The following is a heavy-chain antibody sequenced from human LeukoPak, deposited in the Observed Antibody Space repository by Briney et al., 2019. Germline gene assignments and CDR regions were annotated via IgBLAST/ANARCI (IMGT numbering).Heavy chain of an antibody. V-gene: IGHV4-59*01. Sequence: PSETLSLTCTVSGGSISSYYWSWLRQPPGKGLEWIGYIYYSGSTNYNPSLKRRINISVDTSKNQFSLKVNSVTAADTAVYYCAGERTDARSWIDPWGQGTLVTVSS. CDR2: IYYSGST. CDR1: GGSISSYY. CDR3: AGERTDARSWIDP. D-gene: IGHD3-10*01. J-gene: IGHJ5*02.